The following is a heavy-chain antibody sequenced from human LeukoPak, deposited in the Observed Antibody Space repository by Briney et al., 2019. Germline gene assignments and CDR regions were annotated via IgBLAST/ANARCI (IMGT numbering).Heavy chain of an antibody. Sequence: PSETLSLTCAVSGYSISSGYYWGWIRQPPGKGLEWIGSIYHSGSTYYNPSLKSRVTISVDTSKNQFSLKLSSVTAADTAVYYCASTNPYSSSSRFDYWGQGTLVTVSS. CDR2: IYHSGST. D-gene: IGHD6-6*01. CDR3: ASTNPYSSSSRFDY. J-gene: IGHJ4*02. CDR1: GYSISSGYY. V-gene: IGHV4-38-2*01.